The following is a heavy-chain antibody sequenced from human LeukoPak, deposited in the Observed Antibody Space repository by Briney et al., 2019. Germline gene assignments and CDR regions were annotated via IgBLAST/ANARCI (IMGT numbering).Heavy chain of an antibody. V-gene: IGHV4-34*01. D-gene: IGHD3-10*01. CDR1: GGSFSGYY. Sequence: SETLSLTCAVYGGSFSGYYWSWIRQPPGKGLEWIGEINHSGSTNYNPSLKSRVTISVDTSKNQFSLKLSSVTAADTAVYYCARSPGIPHDYWGQGTLVTASS. CDR3: ARSPGIPHDY. J-gene: IGHJ4*02. CDR2: INHSGST.